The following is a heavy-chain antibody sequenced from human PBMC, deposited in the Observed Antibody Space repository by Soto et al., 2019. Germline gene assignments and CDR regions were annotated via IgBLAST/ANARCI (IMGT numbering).Heavy chain of an antibody. Sequence: ASVKVSCKASGYTFILFYLHWVRQAPGQGLEWMGIINPGGGHTTSAQQFEGRVTMTADTSTSTVYMELSSLRSDDTAVYYCARDPSPSGYSLWTFDFLGQGTMVTVSS. CDR2: INPGGGHT. J-gene: IGHJ3*01. CDR3: ARDPSPSGYSLWTFDF. D-gene: IGHD3-22*01. V-gene: IGHV1-46*01. CDR1: GYTFILFY.